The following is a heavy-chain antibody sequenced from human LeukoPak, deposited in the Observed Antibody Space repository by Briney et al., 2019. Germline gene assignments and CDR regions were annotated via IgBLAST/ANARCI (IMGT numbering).Heavy chain of an antibody. CDR1: GASFSGYY. J-gene: IGHJ5*02. CDR3: ARGSSWYVR. CDR2: INHSGST. Sequence: SETLSLTCAVYGASFSGYYWSWIRQPPGKWLEWIGEINHSGSTNYNPSLKSRVTISVDTSKNQFSLKLSYVTAADTAVYYCARGSSWYVRWGQGPLVTVSS. D-gene: IGHD6-13*01. V-gene: IGHV4-34*01.